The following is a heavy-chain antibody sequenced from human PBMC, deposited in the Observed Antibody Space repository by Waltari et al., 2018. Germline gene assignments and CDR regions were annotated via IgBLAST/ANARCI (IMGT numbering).Heavy chain of an antibody. CDR2: IYTDETT. V-gene: IGHV4-4*09. Sequence: QVQLQESGPGLVKPSETLSLSCTVSGGPIRSYYWSWVRQTPGMELAWSGYIYTDETTKYNPSLESRVTMSVDTSKNQISLSLRSVTAADTATYYCVKMGSAVFNYIDKWGQGTLVSVSA. D-gene: IGHD2-8*01. CDR3: VKMGSAVFNYIDK. CDR1: GGPIRSYY. J-gene: IGHJ4*02.